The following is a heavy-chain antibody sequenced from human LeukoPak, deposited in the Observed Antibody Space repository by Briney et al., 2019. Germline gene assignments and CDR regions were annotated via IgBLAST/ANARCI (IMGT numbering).Heavy chain of an antibody. D-gene: IGHD3-10*01. V-gene: IGHV3-7*01. CDR2: IKQDGSEK. CDR3: ASYLAVRGVISYMDV. CDR1: GFTFSGYW. J-gene: IGHJ6*03. Sequence: GGSLRLSCAASGFTFSGYWMSWVCQAPGKGLEWVANIKQDGSEKYYVDSVKGRFTISRDNSKNTLYLQMNSLRAEDTAVYYCASYLAVRGVISYMDVWGKGTTVTVSS.